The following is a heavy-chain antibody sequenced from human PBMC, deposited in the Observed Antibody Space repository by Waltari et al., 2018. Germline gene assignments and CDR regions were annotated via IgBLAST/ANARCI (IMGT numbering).Heavy chain of an antibody. D-gene: IGHD6-6*01. CDR1: GYIFINYY. CDR2: VNPDTGNA. CDR3: VRDRTTVAARPGDY. Sequence: QVVLVQSGAEVKKPGASVKVSCKASGYIFINYYLHWVRQAPGQGPEWMGWVNPDTGNANYAHTFWGRVTMTWDTSSNTAFMDLRDLKSDDTAVYYCVRDRTTVAARPGDYWGQGTLVTVSS. V-gene: IGHV1-2*07. J-gene: IGHJ4*02.